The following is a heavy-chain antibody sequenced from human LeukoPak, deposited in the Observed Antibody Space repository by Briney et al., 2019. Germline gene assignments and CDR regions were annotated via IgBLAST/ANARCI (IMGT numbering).Heavy chain of an antibody. V-gene: IGHV4-39*01. J-gene: IGHJ4*02. CDR3: ARHGCSSNICHFDY. Sequence: SETLSLXCTVSGGSISSSSYYWGWIRQPPGKGLEWIGSIFYSGITSYNPSLKGRVTLSVDTSKNHFSLKLSSVTAADTAVYYCARHGCSSNICHFDYWGLGNLVTVSS. CDR1: GGSISSSSYY. CDR2: IFYSGIT. D-gene: IGHD2-2*01.